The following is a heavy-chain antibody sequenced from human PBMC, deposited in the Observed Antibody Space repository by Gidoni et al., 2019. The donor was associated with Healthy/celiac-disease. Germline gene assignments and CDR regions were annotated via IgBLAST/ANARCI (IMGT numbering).Heavy chain of an antibody. CDR3: ARVGARPFDY. CDR2: INHRGST. CDR1: GGSVSGYY. J-gene: IGHJ4*02. V-gene: IGHV4-34*01. Sequence: QVPLQQWGAGLVTPSETLSLTCAVYGGSVSGYYWSWIRQPPGKGLEWIGEINHRGSTNYNPSLKSRVTMSVDTSKNKFSLRLSSVTAADTSVYYSARVGARPFDYWGQGTLVTVSS. D-gene: IGHD6-6*01.